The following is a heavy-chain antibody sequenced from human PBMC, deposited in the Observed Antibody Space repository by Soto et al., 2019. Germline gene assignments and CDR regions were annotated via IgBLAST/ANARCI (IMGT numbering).Heavy chain of an antibody. CDR3: ARLLVWSGYYRLDY. J-gene: IGHJ4*02. CDR2: ISSSSSYI. CDR1: GFTFSSYS. Sequence: EVQLVESGGGLVKPGGSLRLSCAASGFTFSSYSMNWVRQAPGKGLEWVSSISSSSSYIYYADSVKGRFTISRDNAKNSLYLQMNSLRAEDTAVYYCARLLVWSGYYRLDYWGQGTLVTVSS. D-gene: IGHD3-3*01. V-gene: IGHV3-21*01.